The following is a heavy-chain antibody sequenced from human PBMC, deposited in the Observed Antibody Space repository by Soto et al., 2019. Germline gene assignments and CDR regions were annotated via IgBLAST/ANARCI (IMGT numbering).Heavy chain of an antibody. D-gene: IGHD5-12*01. V-gene: IGHV4-59*08. J-gene: IGHJ4*02. CDR2: IYYSGST. CDR1: GGSISSYY. CDR3: ARRIVAPETFDY. Sequence: PSETLSLTCTVSGGSISSYYWSWIRQPPGKGLEWIGYIYYSGSTNYNPSLKSRVTISVDTSKNQFSLTLTSVTAADTAVYYCARRIVAPETFDYWGQGTLVTVSS.